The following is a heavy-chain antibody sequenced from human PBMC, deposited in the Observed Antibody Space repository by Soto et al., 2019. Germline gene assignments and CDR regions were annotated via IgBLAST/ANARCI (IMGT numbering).Heavy chain of an antibody. CDR2: INAGNGNT. D-gene: IGHD3-10*01. J-gene: IGHJ5*02. V-gene: IGHV1-3*01. CDR3: AREELWFGGFGP. Sequence: GASVKVSCKASGYTFTIYAMHWVRQAPGQRLEWMGWINAGNGNTKYSQKFQGRVTITRDTSASTAYMELSSLRSEDTAVYYCAREELWFGGFGPWGQGTLVTVSS. CDR1: GYTFTIYA.